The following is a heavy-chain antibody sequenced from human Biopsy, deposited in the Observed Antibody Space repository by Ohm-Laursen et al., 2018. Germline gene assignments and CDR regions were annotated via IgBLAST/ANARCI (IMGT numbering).Heavy chain of an antibody. CDR3: ARIAAAGWDDY. J-gene: IGHJ4*02. CDR1: GYKFTSYG. Sequence: ASVKVSCKASGYKFTSYGMSWVRQAPGQGFEWMGRIGGYNGNTNYAQKFQGRITMTIDAATSTGYMDLRSLKSDDTAVYYCARIAAAGWDDYWGQGTLVTVSS. V-gene: IGHV1-18*01. CDR2: IGGYNGNT. D-gene: IGHD6-25*01.